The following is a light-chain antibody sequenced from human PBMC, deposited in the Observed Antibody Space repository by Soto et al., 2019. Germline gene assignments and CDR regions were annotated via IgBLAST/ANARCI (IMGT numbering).Light chain of an antibody. Sequence: QSVLTQPPSVSGAPGQRVAISCTGSSSNIGAGYDVHWYQQLPGTAPKLLIYGNNNRPSGVPDRFSGSKSGTSASLAITGLQAEDEADYYRQSYDNTLSWVFGTGTKVTVL. V-gene: IGLV1-40*01. J-gene: IGLJ1*01. CDR1: SSNIGAGYD. CDR3: QSYDNTLSWV. CDR2: GNN.